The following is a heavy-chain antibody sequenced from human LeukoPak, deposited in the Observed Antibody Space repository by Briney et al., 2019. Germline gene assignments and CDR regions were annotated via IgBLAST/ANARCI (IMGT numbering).Heavy chain of an antibody. CDR2: IIPILGIA. CDR1: GGTFSSYA. J-gene: IGHJ4*02. D-gene: IGHD3-10*01. CDR3: ARAVTMVRGVITSRGWNYFDY. V-gene: IGHV1-69*04. Sequence: SVKVSCKASGGTFSSYAISWVRQAPGQGLEWVGRIIPILGIANYAQKFQGRVTITADKSTSTAYMELSSLRSEDTAVYYCARAVTMVRGVITSRGWNYFDYWGQGPLVTVSS.